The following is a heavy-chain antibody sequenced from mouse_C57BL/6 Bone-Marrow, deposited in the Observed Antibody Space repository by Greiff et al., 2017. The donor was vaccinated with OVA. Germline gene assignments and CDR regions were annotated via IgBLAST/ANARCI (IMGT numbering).Heavy chain of an antibody. CDR1: GISLSTFGMG. CDR2: IWWDDDT. Sequence: QVTLKVSGPGLLQPSPTLSLSCSFSGISLSTFGMGVGCIRQPSGRGLEWLAHIWWDDDTYYTPALKSRLTLSKDTSKSQVFLKLANVDTEDTATYYCARIPYGNYWYFDVWGTGTTVTVAS. J-gene: IGHJ1*03. V-gene: IGHV8-8*01. D-gene: IGHD2-1*01. CDR3: ARIPYGNYWYFDV.